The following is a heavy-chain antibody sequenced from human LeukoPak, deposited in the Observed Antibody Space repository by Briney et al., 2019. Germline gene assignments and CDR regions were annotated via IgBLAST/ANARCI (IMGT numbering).Heavy chain of an antibody. D-gene: IGHD3-10*01. Sequence: GGSLRLSCAASGFTFSSYEMNWVRQAPGKGLEWVSYISRSGSAIYYADSVKGRFTISRDNAKNSLYLQMNSLRAEDTAVYYCAKDYSKTSYYGSGTYYRPNWFDPWGQGTLVTVSS. CDR3: AKDYSKTSYYGSGTYYRPNWFDP. J-gene: IGHJ5*02. CDR1: GFTFSSYE. CDR2: ISRSGSAI. V-gene: IGHV3-48*03.